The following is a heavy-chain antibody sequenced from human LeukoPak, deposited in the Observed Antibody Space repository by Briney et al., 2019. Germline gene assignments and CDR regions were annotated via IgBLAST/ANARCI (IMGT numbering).Heavy chain of an antibody. D-gene: IGHD4-17*01. CDR3: ARAGDYYGDYHFDY. CDR1: GGSISSYY. V-gene: IGHV4-59*01. J-gene: IGHJ4*02. Sequence: SETLSLTCTVSGGSISSYYWSWIRQPPGMGLEWIGYVSDSGSTTDNPSLKSRLTISVDTRKDQFSLKLTSLAPTNPAVYYCARAGDYYGDYHFDYWGQGTLVTVSS. CDR2: VSDSGST.